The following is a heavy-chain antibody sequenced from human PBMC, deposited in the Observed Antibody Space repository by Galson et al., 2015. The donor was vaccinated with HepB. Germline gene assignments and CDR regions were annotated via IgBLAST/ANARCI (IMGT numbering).Heavy chain of an antibody. D-gene: IGHD4-23*01. V-gene: IGHV3-23*01. J-gene: IGHJ4*02. CDR3: AKDYGDNVGFYDS. Sequence: SLRLSCAASGFTFNNFAMGWVRQAPGKGLEWVSVVTNNGGSTHYTDSVKGRFTILRDNSKKTLYLQMNSLRAEDTAIYYCAKDYGDNVGFYDSCGQGTRVTVSS. CDR2: VTNNGGST. CDR1: GFTFNNFA.